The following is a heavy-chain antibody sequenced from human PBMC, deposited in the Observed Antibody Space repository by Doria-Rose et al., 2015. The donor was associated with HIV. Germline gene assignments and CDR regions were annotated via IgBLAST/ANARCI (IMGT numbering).Heavy chain of an antibody. V-gene: IGHV2-26*01. CDR1: GVSLSSPGMG. Sequence: SGPVLVKPTETLTLTCTVSGVSLSSPGMGVSWIRQPPGKALEWLANIFSDEERSYKTTLKSRLTIFSGTSKSQVVLTMTDMDPVDTATYYCARIKSSRWYHKYYFDFWGQGTLVIVSA. J-gene: IGHJ4*02. CDR3: ARIKSSRWYHKYYFDF. D-gene: IGHD6-13*01. CDR2: IFSDEER.